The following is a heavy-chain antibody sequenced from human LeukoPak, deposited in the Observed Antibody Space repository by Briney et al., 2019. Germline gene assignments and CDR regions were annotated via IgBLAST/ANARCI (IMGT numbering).Heavy chain of an antibody. D-gene: IGHD2-21*01. V-gene: IGHV3-7*01. CDR3: ARLYLDSSLYDF. J-gene: IGHJ4*02. CDR2: LNKDGREK. Sequence: GGSLRLSCAASGFTFSTYWMGWVRQAPGKGLEWVANLNKDGREKYYVDSVKGRFTISRDNAKNSLHLQMNSLRAEDTAVYYCARLYLDSSLYDFRGQGALVTVSS. CDR1: GFTFSTYW.